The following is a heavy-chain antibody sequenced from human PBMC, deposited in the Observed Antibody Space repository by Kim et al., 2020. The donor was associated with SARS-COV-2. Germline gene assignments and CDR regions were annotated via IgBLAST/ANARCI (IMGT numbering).Heavy chain of an antibody. Sequence: GGSLRLSCAASGFSFSSYAMHWVRQAPGKGLERVAVISYDGSNEYYAASVKGRFTISRDNSKNTLYVQMNSLRPEDTAVYYCAKDFYGSGSLYYFDFWGQGTLVTVSS. CDR2: ISYDGSNE. V-gene: IGHV3-30*18. J-gene: IGHJ4*02. CDR1: GFSFSSYA. D-gene: IGHD3-10*01. CDR3: AKDFYGSGSLYYFDF.